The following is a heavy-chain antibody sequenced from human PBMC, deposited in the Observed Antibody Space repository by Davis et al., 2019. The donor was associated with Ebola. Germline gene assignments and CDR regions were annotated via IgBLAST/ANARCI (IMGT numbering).Heavy chain of an antibody. J-gene: IGHJ6*04. Sequence: GESLKISCAASGFTFSSYSMNWVRQAPGKGLVWVSRINSDGTGTSYADSVKGRITIARDNAKSTLYLQMNSLRAEDTAVYYCARDFSPHIVVVPAAMDVWGKGTTVTVSS. D-gene: IGHD2-2*01. CDR1: GFTFSSYS. V-gene: IGHV3-74*01. CDR2: INSDGTGT. CDR3: ARDFSPHIVVVPAAMDV.